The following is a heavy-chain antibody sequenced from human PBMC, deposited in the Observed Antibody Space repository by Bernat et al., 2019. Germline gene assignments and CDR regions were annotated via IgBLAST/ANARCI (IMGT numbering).Heavy chain of an antibody. CDR2: IYYSEST. CDR3: ARRGSCSGGSCYSGVD. V-gene: IGHV4-34*01. D-gene: IGHD2-15*01. Sequence: QVQLQQWGAGLLKPSETLSLTCAVYGGSFSGYYWSWIRQPPGKGLEWIGNIYYSESTYYNPSLKSRVTISVDTSKNQFSLKLSSVTAADTAVYYCARRGSCSGGSCYSGVDWGQGTLVTVSS. CDR1: GGSFSGYY. J-gene: IGHJ4*02.